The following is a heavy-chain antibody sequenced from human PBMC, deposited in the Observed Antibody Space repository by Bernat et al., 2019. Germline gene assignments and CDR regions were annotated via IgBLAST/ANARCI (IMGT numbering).Heavy chain of an antibody. Sequence: QVQLVQSGAEVKKPGASVKVSCKASGYTFTGYYMHWVRQAPGQGLEWMGWINPNSGGTNYAQKFQGWVTMTRDTSISTAYMELSRLRSDDTAVYYCAREEKGYCSGGSCYWNNWFDPWGQGTLVTVSS. CDR3: AREEKGYCSGGSCYWNNWFDP. J-gene: IGHJ5*02. D-gene: IGHD2-15*01. CDR1: GYTFTGYY. V-gene: IGHV1-2*04. CDR2: INPNSGGT.